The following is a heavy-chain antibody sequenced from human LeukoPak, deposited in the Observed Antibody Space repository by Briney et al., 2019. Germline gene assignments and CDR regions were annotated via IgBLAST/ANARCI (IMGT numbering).Heavy chain of an antibody. CDR1: GGSISSGSYY. Sequence: SETLSLTCTVSGGSISSGSYYWSWIRQPAGKGLEWIGRIYSTGSTNYNPSLKSRVTISVDTSRNQFSLRLSSVTAADTAVYYCARDDYKEHEYYFDFWGQGTLVTVSS. CDR3: ARDDYKEHEYYFDF. D-gene: IGHD4-11*01. V-gene: IGHV4-61*02. CDR2: IYSTGST. J-gene: IGHJ4*02.